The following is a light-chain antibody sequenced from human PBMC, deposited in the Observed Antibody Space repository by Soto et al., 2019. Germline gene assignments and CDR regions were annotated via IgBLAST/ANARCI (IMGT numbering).Light chain of an antibody. CDR2: DAS. J-gene: IGKJ5*01. V-gene: IGKV1-33*01. Sequence: DIQMTQSPSTLSASVGDRVTITCRASQSISIWLAWYQQKPGRAPKFLIYDASNLEAGVPSRFRGSGSGTDFTFTISRLQPEDIATYYCQQYENLPTFGQGTRLEIK. CDR1: QSISIW. CDR3: QQYENLPT.